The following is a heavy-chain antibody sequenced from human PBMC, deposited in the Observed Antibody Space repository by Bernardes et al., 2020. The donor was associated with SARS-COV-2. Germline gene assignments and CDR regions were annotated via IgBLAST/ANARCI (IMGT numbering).Heavy chain of an antibody. V-gene: IGHV3-30*18. CDR1: GFTFSSYG. Sequence: GGSLRLSCVASGFTFSSYGMHWVRQAPGKGLEWVALISTGGRNKKYADSVRGRFTISRDNSKNTLYLQMDSLRPEDSALYYCSKDDLEAAGNYWGQGTLVTVSS. CDR2: ISTGGRNK. J-gene: IGHJ4*02. CDR3: SKDDLEAAGNY. D-gene: IGHD6-25*01.